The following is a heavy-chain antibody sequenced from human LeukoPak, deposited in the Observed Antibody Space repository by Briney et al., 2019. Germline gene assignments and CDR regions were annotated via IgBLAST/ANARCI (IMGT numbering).Heavy chain of an antibody. Sequence: GGSLRLSCAASGFTFSSYEMNWVRQAPGKGLEWVSYISSSGSTIYYADSVKGRFTISRDNSKNTLYLQMNSLRAEDTAIYYCAKDPSRIVVMGYFDYWGQGTLVTVSS. V-gene: IGHV3-48*03. CDR2: ISSSGSTI. J-gene: IGHJ4*02. D-gene: IGHD3-22*01. CDR3: AKDPSRIVVMGYFDY. CDR1: GFTFSSYE.